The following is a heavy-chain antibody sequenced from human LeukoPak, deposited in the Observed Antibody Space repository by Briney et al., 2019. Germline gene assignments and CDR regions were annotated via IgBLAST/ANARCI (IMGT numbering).Heavy chain of an antibody. CDR2: IHYSGST. J-gene: IGHJ4*02. CDR1: GGSISSYY. Sequence: SETLSLTCTVSGGSISSYYWSWIRQPPGKGLEWIGYIHYSGSTNYNPSLKSRVTLSVDTSKNQFSLKLSSVTAADTAVYYCARDYLGPFDYWGQGTLVTVSS. V-gene: IGHV4-59*01. CDR3: ARDYLGPFDY. D-gene: IGHD3-16*01.